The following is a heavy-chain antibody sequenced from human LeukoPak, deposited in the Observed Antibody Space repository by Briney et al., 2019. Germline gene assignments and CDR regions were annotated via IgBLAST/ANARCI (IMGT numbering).Heavy chain of an antibody. V-gene: IGHV6-1*01. CDR3: PTEQKPSGSYYDYYCYLGV. D-gene: IGHD3-10*01. Sequence: SQTLSLTCAISGDSVSSNSAAWNWIRQSPSRGLEWLGRTYYRSKWYNDYAVSVKSRITINPDTSKNQFSLQLNSVTPEHTAIYYYPTEQKPSGSYYDYYCYLGVWGRGTTVSV. CDR2: TYYRSKWYN. CDR1: GDSVSSNSAA. J-gene: IGHJ6*03.